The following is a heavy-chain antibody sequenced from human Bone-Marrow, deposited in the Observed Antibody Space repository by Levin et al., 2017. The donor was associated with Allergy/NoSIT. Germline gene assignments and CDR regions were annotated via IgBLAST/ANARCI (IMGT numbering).Heavy chain of an antibody. CDR3: ARRSGLYGMDV. CDR2: VYPGGSEP. V-gene: IGHV5-51*01. Sequence: GESLKISCKASGYSFTFFWIGWVRHMPGKGLEWIGGVYPGGSEPKYSPSFQGQVTISIDKSIDTAYLHWNTLKASDSGMYYCARRSGLYGMDVWGQGTTVIVSS. CDR1: GYSFTFFW. J-gene: IGHJ6*02.